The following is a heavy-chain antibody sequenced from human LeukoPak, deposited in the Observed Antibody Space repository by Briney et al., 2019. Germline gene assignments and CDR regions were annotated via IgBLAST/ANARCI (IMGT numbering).Heavy chain of an antibody. D-gene: IGHD6-13*01. V-gene: IGHV4-38-2*02. Sequence: SETLSLTCTVSGYSISIVYYWGWIRQPPGKGLEWIGSIYHRGSTNNNPSLKSRVTISVDTSKNQFSLKLSSVTAADTAVYYCARVGVSSSWGGDWFDPWGQGTLVTVSS. CDR1: GYSISIVYY. CDR3: ARVGVSSSWGGDWFDP. J-gene: IGHJ5*02. CDR2: IYHRGST.